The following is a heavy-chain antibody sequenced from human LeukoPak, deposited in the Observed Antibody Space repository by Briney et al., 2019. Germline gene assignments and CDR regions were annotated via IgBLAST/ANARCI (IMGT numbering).Heavy chain of an antibody. CDR3: ASLAEHDGYYYYMDV. CDR1: GGSISSYY. V-gene: IGHV4-59*01. J-gene: IGHJ6*03. D-gene: IGHD1-14*01. CDR2: IYYSGST. Sequence: PSETLSLTCTVSGGSISSYYWSWIRQPPGKGLGWIGYIYYSGSTNYNPSLKSRVTISVDTSKNQFSLKLSSVTAADTAVYYCASLAEHDGYYYYMDVWGKGTTVTVSS.